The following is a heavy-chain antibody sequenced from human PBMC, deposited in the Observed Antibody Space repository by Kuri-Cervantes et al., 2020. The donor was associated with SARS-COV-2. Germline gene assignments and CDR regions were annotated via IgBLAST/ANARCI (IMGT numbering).Heavy chain of an antibody. CDR2: TYTSGST. V-gene: IGHV4-4*07. Sequence: SETLSLTCTVSGGSISSYYWSWIRQPAGKGLEWIGRTYTSGSTNYNPSLKSRVTMSVDTSKNQFSLKLSSVTAADTAVYYCAREETDIVVVPAAMNWFDPWGQGTLVTVSS. CDR3: AREETDIVVVPAAMNWFDP. CDR1: GGSISSYY. D-gene: IGHD2-2*01. J-gene: IGHJ5*02.